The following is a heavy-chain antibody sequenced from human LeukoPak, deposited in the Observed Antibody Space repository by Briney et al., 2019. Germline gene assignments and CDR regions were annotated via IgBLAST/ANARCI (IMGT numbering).Heavy chain of an antibody. Sequence: PGGSLRLSCAASGFTFSDYYMSWIRQAPGKGLEWVSYISSSGSTIYYADSVKGRFTISRDNAKNSLYLQMNSLRAEDTAVYYCTGSSGYHLPQSYFEYWGQGTLGTVSS. V-gene: IGHV3-11*01. D-gene: IGHD3-22*01. J-gene: IGHJ4*02. CDR3: TGSSGYHLPQSYFEY. CDR1: GFTFSDYY. CDR2: ISSSGSTI.